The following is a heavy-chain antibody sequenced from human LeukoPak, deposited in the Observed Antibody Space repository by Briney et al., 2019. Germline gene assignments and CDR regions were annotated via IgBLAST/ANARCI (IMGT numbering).Heavy chain of an antibody. CDR3: AREVSGYSNIDY. CDR1: GYTFTGYY. CDR2: ISPSGGNT. Sequence: ASVMVSCKASGYTFTGYYMHWVRQAPGQGLEWMGIISPSGGNTNYAQKFQGRVTMTRDTSTSTVYMELSSLTSDDTAVYYCAREVSGYSNIDYWGQGTLVTVSS. J-gene: IGHJ4*02. D-gene: IGHD6-13*01. V-gene: IGHV1-46*01.